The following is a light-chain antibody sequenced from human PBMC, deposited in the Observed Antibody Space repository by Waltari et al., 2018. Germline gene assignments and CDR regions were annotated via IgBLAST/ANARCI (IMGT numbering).Light chain of an antibody. V-gene: IGKV3-20*01. CDR3: QKYGTLPAT. CDR1: QTVSKY. J-gene: IGKJ1*01. CDR2: DAS. Sequence: EIVLTQSPGTLSLSPGESATLSCRASQTVSKYLAWYQQKPGQAPRLLICDASTRATGIPDRFSGSGWGTDFSLTISRLEPEDFAVYYCQKYGTLPATFGQGTKVQMK.